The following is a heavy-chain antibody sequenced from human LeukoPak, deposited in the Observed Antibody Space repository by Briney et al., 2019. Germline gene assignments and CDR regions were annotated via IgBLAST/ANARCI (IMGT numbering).Heavy chain of an antibody. CDR2: IYTSGST. CDR1: GGSISSGNYY. CDR3: ARGPLINGESAGRNYYYMDV. D-gene: IGHD3-10*01. Sequence: SQTLSLTCTVSGGSISSGNYYWIWIRQPAGQGLEWIGCIYTSGSTNYNPSLKSPITIAVYTSKYSFSLKLSPATAAAPAFYYCARGPLINGESAGRNYYYMDVWGKGTTVTVSS. J-gene: IGHJ6*03. V-gene: IGHV4-61*02.